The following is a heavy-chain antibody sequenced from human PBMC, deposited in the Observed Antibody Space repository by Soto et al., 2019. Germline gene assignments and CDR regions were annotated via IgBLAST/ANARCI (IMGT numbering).Heavy chain of an antibody. V-gene: IGHV3-15*01. CDR3: TTESSSWPYYYYYYGMDV. CDR2: IKSKTDVGTT. D-gene: IGHD6-13*01. J-gene: IGHJ6*02. CDR1: GFTFSNAW. Sequence: GSLRLSCAASGFTFSNAWMSCVRQAPGKGLEWVGLIKSKTDVGTTDYAAPVKGRFTISRDDSKNTLYLQMNSLKTEDTAVYYCTTESSSWPYYYYYYGMDVWGQGTTVTVSS.